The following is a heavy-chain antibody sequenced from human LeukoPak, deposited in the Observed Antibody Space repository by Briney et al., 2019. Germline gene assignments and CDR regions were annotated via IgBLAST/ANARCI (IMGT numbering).Heavy chain of an antibody. V-gene: IGHV4-39*01. CDR2: MYYSGNT. J-gene: IGHJ4*02. CDR1: GGSISSGPNH. CDR3: ARLRATLTVVVTLFDY. D-gene: IGHD3-22*01. Sequence: PSETLPLTCTASGGSISSGPNHWGWIRQPPGKGLEWIGSMYYSGNTYYNPSLQSRVTISGDPSKNQFSLKLNSVTAADTAVYYCARLRATLTVVVTLFDYWGQGTLVTVSS.